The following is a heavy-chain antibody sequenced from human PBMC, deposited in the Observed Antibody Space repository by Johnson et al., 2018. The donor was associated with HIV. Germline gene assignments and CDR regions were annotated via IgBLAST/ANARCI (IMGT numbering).Heavy chain of an antibody. J-gene: IGHJ3*02. D-gene: IGHD3-16*01. Sequence: VQLVESGGGLVQPGGSLRLSCEVSGFTFSNFAMSWVRQAPGKGLEWVSVISGSGDRTSYADFAKGRFTISRDNSKTTLYMQMISLRAEDTATYYCAKTGGGATDAAFDIWGQGTMVTVSS. CDR3: AKTGGGATDAAFDI. CDR1: GFTFSNFA. CDR2: ISGSGDRT. V-gene: IGHV3-23*04.